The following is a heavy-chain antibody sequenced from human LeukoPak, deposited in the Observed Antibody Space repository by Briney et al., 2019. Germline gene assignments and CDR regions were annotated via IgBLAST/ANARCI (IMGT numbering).Heavy chain of an antibody. CDR2: MNTDGSST. CDR1: GVTFSSYW. Sequence: GGTLRLSCAASGVTFSSYWMHWVRQAPGKGLVWVSRMNTDGSSTSYADSVKGRLTISRDNAKNTLYLQMNSLRAEDTAVYYCARDAHPGSAFDYCGQRTLFTVSS. CDR3: ARDAHPGSAFDY. V-gene: IGHV3-74*01. J-gene: IGHJ4*02.